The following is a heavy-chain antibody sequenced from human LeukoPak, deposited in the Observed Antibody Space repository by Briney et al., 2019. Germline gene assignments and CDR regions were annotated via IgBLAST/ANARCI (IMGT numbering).Heavy chain of an antibody. CDR1: GGSISSYY. V-gene: IGHV4-59*01. CDR3: ARVPYYDYIWGSWYYYYMDV. CDR2: IYYSGST. Sequence: SETLSLTCTVSGGSISSYYWSWLRQPPGKGLEWIGYIYYSGSTNYNPSLKSRVTISVDTSKNQFSLNLSSVTAADTAVYYCARVPYYDYIWGSWYYYYMDVWGKGTTVTVSS. D-gene: IGHD3-16*01. J-gene: IGHJ6*03.